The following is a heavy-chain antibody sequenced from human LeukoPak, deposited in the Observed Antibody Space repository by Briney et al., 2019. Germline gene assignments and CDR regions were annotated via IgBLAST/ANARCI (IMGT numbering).Heavy chain of an antibody. CDR1: GFTFSSYG. CDR2: IWYDGSNK. Sequence: GGSLRLSCAASGFTFSSYGMHWVRQAPGKGLEWVAVIWYDGSNKYYADSVKGRFTISRDNSKNTLYLQMNSRRAEDTAVYYCARGPLRFLEWFFDYWGQGTLVTVSS. CDR3: ARGPLRFLEWFFDY. J-gene: IGHJ4*02. V-gene: IGHV3-33*08. D-gene: IGHD3-3*01.